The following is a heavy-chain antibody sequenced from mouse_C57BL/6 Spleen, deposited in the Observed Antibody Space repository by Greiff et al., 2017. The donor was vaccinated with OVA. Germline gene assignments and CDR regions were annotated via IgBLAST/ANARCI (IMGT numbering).Heavy chain of an antibody. J-gene: IGHJ2*01. D-gene: IGHD4-1*01. CDR1: GYSITSGYY. V-gene: IGHV3-6*01. CDR2: ISYDGSN. Sequence: EVKLQESGPGLVKPSQSLSLTCSVTGYSITSGYYWNWIRQFPGNKLEWMGYISYDGSNNYNPSLKNRISITRDTSKNQFFLKLNSVTTEDTATYYCARTWDEGFDYWGQGTTLTVSS. CDR3: ARTWDEGFDY.